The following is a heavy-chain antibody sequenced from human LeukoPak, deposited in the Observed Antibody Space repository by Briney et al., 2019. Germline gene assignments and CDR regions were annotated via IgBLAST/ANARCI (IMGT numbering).Heavy chain of an antibody. CDR3: ARERFYSGSFYYFDY. CDR2: ITSSGSTI. CDR1: GFTFSSFE. Sequence: GGSLRLSCAASGFTFSSFEMIWVRQAPGKGLEWVSYITSSGSTIYYADSVKGRFTISRDNAKNSLFLQMNSLRAEDTAVYYCARERFYSGSFYYFDYWGQGALVTVSS. J-gene: IGHJ4*02. V-gene: IGHV3-48*03. D-gene: IGHD1-26*01.